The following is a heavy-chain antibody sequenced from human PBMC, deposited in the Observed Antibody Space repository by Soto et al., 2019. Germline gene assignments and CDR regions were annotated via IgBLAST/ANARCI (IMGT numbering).Heavy chain of an antibody. D-gene: IGHD4-4*01. Sequence: ASVKVSCKASGYTFNMYGITWVRQAPGQGLEWMGMIIPFIGTSKYAQKFQGRVTISADESTSTGYMELTSLRSEDTALYHCARVVMTTVPASYYYGMDVWGQGTTVTVSS. CDR3: ARVVMTTVPASYYYGMDV. CDR1: GYTFNMYG. V-gene: IGHV1-69*11. J-gene: IGHJ6*02. CDR2: IIPFIGTS.